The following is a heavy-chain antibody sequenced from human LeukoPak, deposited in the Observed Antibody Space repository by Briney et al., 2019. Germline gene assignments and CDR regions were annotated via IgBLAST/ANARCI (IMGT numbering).Heavy chain of an antibody. V-gene: IGHV4-39*01. CDR2: ISYSGSI. Sequence: SETLSLTCTVSGGSISSRPYYWGWVRQPPGQGLEWIGSISYSGSIHYNPSLKSRVTISVDTSRNHFSLRLSSVTAADTAVYYCATLEIGDYYFDYWGRGTLVTVSS. J-gene: IGHJ4*02. CDR1: GGSISSRPYY. D-gene: IGHD3-16*01. CDR3: ATLEIGDYYFDY.